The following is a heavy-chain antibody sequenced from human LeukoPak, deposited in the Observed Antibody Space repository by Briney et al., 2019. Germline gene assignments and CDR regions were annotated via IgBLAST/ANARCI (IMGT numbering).Heavy chain of an antibody. Sequence: GGSLRLSCAASGFTFSDYYMTWIRQAPGKGLEWVSSISRSGDTMYYADSVRGRFTMSRDNAKNSLYLQMNSLRAEDTALYYCAIQMTMIAVVPYFDYWGQGTLVTVSS. J-gene: IGHJ4*02. CDR1: GFTFSDYY. CDR3: AIQMTMIAVVPYFDY. V-gene: IGHV3-11*04. CDR2: ISRSGDTM. D-gene: IGHD3-22*01.